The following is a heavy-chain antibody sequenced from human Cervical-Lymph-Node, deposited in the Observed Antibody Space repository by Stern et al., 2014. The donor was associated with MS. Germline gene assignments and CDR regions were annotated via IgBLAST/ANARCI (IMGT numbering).Heavy chain of an antibody. CDR2: IWYDGSEK. D-gene: IGHD6-19*01. CDR1: GFIFSTSG. CDR3: ARDIDSSGNLYLQH. V-gene: IGHV3-33*01. Sequence: VQLVESGGGVVQTGRSLRLSCAASGFIFSTSGTHWVRQAPGKGLEWVALIWYDGSEKHYADSVKGRFTISRDNSKNRLYLEMNTLRAEDTAVYYCARDIDSSGNLYLQHWGQGTLVTVSP. J-gene: IGHJ1*01.